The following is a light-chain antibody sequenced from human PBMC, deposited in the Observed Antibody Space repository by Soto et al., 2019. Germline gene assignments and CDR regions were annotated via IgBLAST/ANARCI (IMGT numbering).Light chain of an antibody. V-gene: IGLV3-1*01. CDR2: EDM. CDR1: KLGDGF. J-gene: IGLJ2*01. CDR3: QTWDSEAVI. Sequence: SYELSQPPSVSVSPGQTASVSCSGDKLGDGFVCWYQLKPGQSPQLVIYEDMKRPLGVPERFSGSNSGNTATLTIDGTQGMDEADYYCQTWDSEAVIFGGGTKVTVL.